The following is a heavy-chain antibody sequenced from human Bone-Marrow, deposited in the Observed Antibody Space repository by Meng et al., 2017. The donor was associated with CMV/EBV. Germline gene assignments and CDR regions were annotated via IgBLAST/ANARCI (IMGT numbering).Heavy chain of an antibody. Sequence: SVKVSCKASGGTFSSYAISWVRQAPGQGLEWMGGIIPIFGTANYAQKFQGRVTITTDESTSKAYMELSSLRSEDTAVYYCARSLSVVVPAAPSYYGMDVWGQGTTVTVSS. V-gene: IGHV1-69*05. CDR2: IIPIFGTA. D-gene: IGHD2-2*01. CDR3: ARSLSVVVPAAPSYYGMDV. J-gene: IGHJ6*02. CDR1: GGTFSSYA.